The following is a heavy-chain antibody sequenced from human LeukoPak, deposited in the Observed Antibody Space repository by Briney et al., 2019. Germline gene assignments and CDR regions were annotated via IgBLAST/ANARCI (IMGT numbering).Heavy chain of an antibody. CDR2: INPSGGST. Sequence: ASVKVSCKASGYTFTSYYMHWVRQAPGQGLEWMGIINPSGGSTSYAQKFQGRVTMTRDTSTSTVYMELSSLRSEDTAVYYCARDSYSSGWYGLRGFDYWGQGTLVTVSS. J-gene: IGHJ4*02. V-gene: IGHV1-46*01. CDR3: ARDSYSSGWYGLRGFDY. D-gene: IGHD6-19*01. CDR1: GYTFTSYY.